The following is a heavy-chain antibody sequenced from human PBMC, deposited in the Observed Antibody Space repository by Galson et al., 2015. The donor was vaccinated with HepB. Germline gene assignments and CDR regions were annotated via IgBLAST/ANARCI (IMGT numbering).Heavy chain of an antibody. CDR1: GFSFSSHG. CDR2: IWFDGSNK. Sequence: SLRLSCAASGFSFSSHGMHWVRQAPGKGLEWVAVIWFDGSNKYYVDSVKGRFIISRDNSMDTLYLQMNRLRAEDTAVYYCAREVYGSGSYSLDYWGQGTLVTVSS. CDR3: AREVYGSGSYSLDY. D-gene: IGHD3-10*01. V-gene: IGHV3-33*01. J-gene: IGHJ4*02.